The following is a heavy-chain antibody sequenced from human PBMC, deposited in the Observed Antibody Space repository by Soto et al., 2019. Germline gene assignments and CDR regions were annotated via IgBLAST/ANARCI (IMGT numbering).Heavy chain of an antibody. Sequence: QVHLQESGPGLVKPSQTLSLICTVSGGSMSSASYYWTWIRQHPAKGLEWIGYTHFSGLSYLNPSLKSRVSISTDTSKNHFSLKLTSVTSADAAMYDCSAQRIAQGQYEDYWGQGTLVTVSS. CDR2: THFSGLS. D-gene: IGHD2-21*01. V-gene: IGHV4-31*03. CDR1: GGSMSSASYY. J-gene: IGHJ4*02. CDR3: SAQRIAQGQYEDY.